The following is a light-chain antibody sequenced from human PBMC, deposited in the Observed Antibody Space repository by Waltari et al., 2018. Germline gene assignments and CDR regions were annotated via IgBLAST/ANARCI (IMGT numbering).Light chain of an antibody. CDR2: EVI. CDR1: TRDAGNYDL. Sequence: QSALTQPASVSGTLGKSSPISCTGTTRDAGNYDLGSWYQHHPGKAPKLLICEVIKRPSGVSSRFSGSKSGNTASLTISGLQAEDEADYYCCSYAGRGTYVFGSGTKVTVL. J-gene: IGLJ1*01. V-gene: IGLV2-23*02. CDR3: CSYAGRGTYV.